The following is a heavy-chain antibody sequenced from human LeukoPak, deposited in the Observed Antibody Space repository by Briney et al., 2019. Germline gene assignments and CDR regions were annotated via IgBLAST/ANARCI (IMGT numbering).Heavy chain of an antibody. D-gene: IGHD3-3*01. Sequence: GESLKISCKGSGYSFTSYWIGWVRQMPGKGLEWMGTIYPGDSDTRYSPSFQGQVTISADKSISTAYLQWSSLKASDTAMYYCARLQPYYDFWSGSWFDPWGQGTLVTVSS. CDR3: ARLQPYYDFWSGSWFDP. J-gene: IGHJ5*02. CDR1: GYSFTSYW. V-gene: IGHV5-51*01. CDR2: IYPGDSDT.